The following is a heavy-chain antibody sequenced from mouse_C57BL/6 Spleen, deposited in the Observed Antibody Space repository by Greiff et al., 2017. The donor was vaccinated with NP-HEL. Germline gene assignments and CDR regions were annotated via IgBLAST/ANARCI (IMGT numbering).Heavy chain of an antibody. D-gene: IGHD2-1*01. CDR1: GFTFSSYA. CDR3: ARDGHGTAWFAY. V-gene: IGHV5-4*01. CDR2: ISDGGSYT. J-gene: IGHJ3*01. Sequence: EVHLVESGGGLVKPGGSLKLSCAASGFTFSSYAMSWVRQTPEKRLEWVATISDGGSYTYYPDNVKGRFTISRDNAKNNLYLQMSHLKSEDTAMYYCARDGHGTAWFAYWGQGTLVTVSA.